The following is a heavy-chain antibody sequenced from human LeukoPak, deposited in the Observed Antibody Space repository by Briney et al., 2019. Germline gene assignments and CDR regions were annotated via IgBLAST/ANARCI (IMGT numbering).Heavy chain of an antibody. D-gene: IGHD1-26*01. CDR1: GSTSSRNF. V-gene: IGHV3-7*01. CDR3: ASGAGWESGY. CDR2: IDHDGSEK. Sequence: GGSLRLSCAVSGSTSSRNFMSWVRQTPEKGLEWVANIDHDGSEKNYADPVKGRFTISRDNAKNSLVLQMNSLRAEDTAIHYCASGAGWESGYWGQGTLVTVSS. J-gene: IGHJ4*02.